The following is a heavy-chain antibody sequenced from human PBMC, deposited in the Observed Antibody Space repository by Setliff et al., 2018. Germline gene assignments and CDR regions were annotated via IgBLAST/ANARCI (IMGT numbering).Heavy chain of an antibody. CDR2: ISSSSSYI. CDR3: AKDDASSN. CDR1: GGSINSYY. V-gene: IGHV3-21*01. J-gene: IGHJ4*02. Sequence: ETLSLTCIVSGGSINSYYWNWIRQPPGKGLEWVSSISSSSSYIYYADSVKGRFTISRDNAKNSLYLQMNSLRAEDTAVYYCAKDDASSNWGQGTLVTVSS. D-gene: IGHD2-8*01.